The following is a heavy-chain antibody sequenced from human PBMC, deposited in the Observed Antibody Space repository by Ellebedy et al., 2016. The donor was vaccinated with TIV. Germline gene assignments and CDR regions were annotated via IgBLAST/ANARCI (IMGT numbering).Heavy chain of an antibody. CDR1: GGSLSGYY. D-gene: IGHD5-24*01. V-gene: IGHV4-34*01. Sequence: SETLSLXXAVSGGSLSGYYWSWIRQPPGKGLDWIGEINHSRPTNYNPSLKRRVTISVDTSKNQFSLKLSSVTAADTAVYYCARLDGYNPYWYFDLWGRGTLVTVSS. J-gene: IGHJ2*01. CDR3: ARLDGYNPYWYFDL. CDR2: INHSRPT.